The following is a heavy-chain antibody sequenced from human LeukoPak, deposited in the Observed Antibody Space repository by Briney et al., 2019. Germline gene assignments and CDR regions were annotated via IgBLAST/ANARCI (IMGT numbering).Heavy chain of an antibody. CDR3: ARGRRSLWFGELDY. CDR2: INHSGST. D-gene: IGHD3-10*01. CDR1: GGSFSGYY. V-gene: IGHV4-34*01. Sequence: SETLSLTCAVNGGSFSGYYWSWIRQPPGKGLEWIGEINHSGSTNYNPSLKSRVTISVDTSKNQFSLKLSSVTAADTAVYYCARGRRSLWFGELDYWGQGTLVTVSS. J-gene: IGHJ4*02.